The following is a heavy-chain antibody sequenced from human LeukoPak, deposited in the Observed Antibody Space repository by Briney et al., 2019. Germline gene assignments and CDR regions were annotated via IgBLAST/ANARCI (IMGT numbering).Heavy chain of an antibody. CDR1: GFTFSSSW. D-gene: IGHD6-13*01. V-gene: IGHV3-74*01. Sequence: GGSLRLSCAASGFTFSSSWMYWVRQAPGEGLVWGSRLNSDGSRTNYAESVKGRFIISRDNAKNTLYLQMNSLRIEDTAVYYCAKESSTWRQADTLFDYWGQGILVTVSS. CDR3: AKESSTWRQADTLFDY. CDR2: LNSDGSRT. J-gene: IGHJ4*02.